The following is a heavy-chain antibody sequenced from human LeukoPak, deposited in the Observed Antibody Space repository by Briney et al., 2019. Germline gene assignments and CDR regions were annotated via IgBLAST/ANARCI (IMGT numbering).Heavy chain of an antibody. V-gene: IGHV3-7*01. J-gene: IGHJ4*02. CDR1: GFTFSSYW. Sequence: PGGSLRLSCAASGFTFSSYWMSWVRQAPGQGLGWVSNIIPDGSEKYYVDSVKGRFTISRDNARNSLYLQVNSLRAEDTAVYYCARDTMVRGVIIVYDSSSSSYYFDYWGQGTLVTVSS. CDR3: ARDTMVRGVIIVYDSSSSSYYFDY. CDR2: IIPDGSEK. D-gene: IGHD3-10*01.